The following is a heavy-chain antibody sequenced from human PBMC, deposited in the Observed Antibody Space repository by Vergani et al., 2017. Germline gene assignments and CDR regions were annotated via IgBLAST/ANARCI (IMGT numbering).Heavy chain of an antibody. V-gene: IGHV1-46*01. J-gene: IGHJ3*02. CDR3: AREPPRAVADTGGALDI. CDR1: GYTFTSYY. CDR2: INPSGGST. D-gene: IGHD6-19*01. Sequence: QVQLVQSGAEVKKPGASVKVSCKASGYTFTSYYMHWVRHVPGQGLEWMGIINPSGGSTSYAQKFQGRVTMTRDTSTSTVYMELSSLRPEDTAVYYCAREPPRAVADTGGALDIWGQGTMVTVSS.